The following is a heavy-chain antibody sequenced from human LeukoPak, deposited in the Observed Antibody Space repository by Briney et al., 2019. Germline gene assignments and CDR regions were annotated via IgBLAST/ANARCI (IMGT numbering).Heavy chain of an antibody. CDR2: ISYDGSNK. J-gene: IGHJ6*03. CDR1: GFTFSSYA. Sequence: RGSLRLSCAASGFTFSSYAMHWVRQAPGKGLEWVAVISYDGSNKYYADSVKGRFTISRDNSKNTLYLQMNSLRAEDTAVYYCARGGPAADYYYYYYMDVWGKGATVTISS. CDR3: ARGGPAADYYYYYYMDV. V-gene: IGHV3-30*04. D-gene: IGHD2-2*01.